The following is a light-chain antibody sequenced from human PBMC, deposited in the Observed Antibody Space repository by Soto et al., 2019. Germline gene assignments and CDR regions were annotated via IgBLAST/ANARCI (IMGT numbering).Light chain of an antibody. CDR1: NIGSKS. Sequence: SYELTQPPSVSVAPGQTARITCGGNNIGSKSVHWYQQKPGQAPVLVVYDDSDRPSGIPKRSSGSNSGNTATLTISRVEAGDEADYYCQVWDSIIDHPVFGGGTKLTVL. J-gene: IGLJ3*02. CDR2: DDS. V-gene: IGLV3-21*02. CDR3: QVWDSIIDHPV.